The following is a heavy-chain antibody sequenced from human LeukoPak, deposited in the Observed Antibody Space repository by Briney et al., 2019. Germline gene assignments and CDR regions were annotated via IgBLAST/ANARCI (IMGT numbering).Heavy chain of an antibody. CDR2: ISGSGGST. D-gene: IGHD1-26*01. Sequence: QPGGSLRLSCAASGFTFSSYAMSWVRQAPGKGPEWVSAISGSGGSTYHADSVKGRFTISRDNSKNTLYLQMNSLRAEDTAVYYCAKDLSRAQYSGSYFEYFQHWGQGTLVTVSS. J-gene: IGHJ1*01. V-gene: IGHV3-23*01. CDR3: AKDLSRAQYSGSYFEYFQH. CDR1: GFTFSSYA.